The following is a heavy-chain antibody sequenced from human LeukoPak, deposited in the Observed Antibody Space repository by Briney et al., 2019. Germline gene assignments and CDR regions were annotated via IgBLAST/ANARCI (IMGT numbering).Heavy chain of an antibody. Sequence: SQTLSLTCTVSGGSISSGDYYWSWIRQPPGKGLEWIGYIYYSGSTYYNPSLKSRVTISVDTSKNQFSLKLSSVTAADTAVYYCARETYCGGDCYGYDYWGQGTLVTVSS. V-gene: IGHV4-30-4*08. CDR1: GGSISSGDYY. CDR3: ARETYCGGDCYGYDY. CDR2: IYYSGST. J-gene: IGHJ4*02. D-gene: IGHD2-21*01.